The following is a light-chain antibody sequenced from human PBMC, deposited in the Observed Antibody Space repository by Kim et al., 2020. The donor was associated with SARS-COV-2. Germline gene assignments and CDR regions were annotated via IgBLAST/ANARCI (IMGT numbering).Light chain of an antibody. CDR3: LQHNSDPRA. CDR1: QGNRNE. CDR2: GAS. J-gene: IGKJ4*02. Sequence: ASVGDRITTPCRASQGNRNELGWYQQKPGKAPKRLIYGASSLQSGVPSRFSCRGSGTEFTLTISSLQPEDFATYYCLQHNSDPRAFGEATKVEIK. V-gene: IGKV1-17*01.